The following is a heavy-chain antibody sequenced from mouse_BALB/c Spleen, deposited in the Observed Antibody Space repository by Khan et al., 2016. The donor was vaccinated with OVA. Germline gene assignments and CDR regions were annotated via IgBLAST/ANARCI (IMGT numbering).Heavy chain of an antibody. V-gene: IGHV5-6*02. CDR1: GFTFSSYS. D-gene: IGHD4-1*01. CDR3: ADHLTGSFAY. J-gene: IGHJ3*01. CDR2: ISSGGDYT. Sequence: DVMLVESGGDLVKPGGSLKLSCAASGFTFSSYSMSWVRQTPDKRLEWVASISSGGDYTYYPASVKGRFTISRDNAKNTLYLQMRDLKSEDTAMYYCADHLTGSFAYWGQGTLVTVSA.